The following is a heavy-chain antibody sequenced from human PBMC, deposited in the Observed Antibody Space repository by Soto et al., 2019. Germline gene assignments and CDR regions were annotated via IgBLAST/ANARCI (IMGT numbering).Heavy chain of an antibody. Sequence: QVQLQESGPGLVKPSGTLSLTCAVSGGSISSSNWWSWVRQPPGKGLEWIGEIYHSGSTNYNPSLKSRVTTTVDKSKNQFSLQLSSVTAADTAVYYCAREDYDYNYYYGMDVWGQGTTVTVSS. J-gene: IGHJ6*02. D-gene: IGHD4-17*01. CDR1: GGSISSSNW. V-gene: IGHV4-4*02. CDR2: IYHSGST. CDR3: AREDYDYNYYYGMDV.